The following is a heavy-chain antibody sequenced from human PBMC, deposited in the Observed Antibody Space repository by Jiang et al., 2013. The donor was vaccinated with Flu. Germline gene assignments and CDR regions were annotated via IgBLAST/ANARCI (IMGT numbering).Heavy chain of an antibody. CDR1: GDTFSSYA. Sequence: GAEVKKPGSSVKVSCKASGDTFSSYAVSWVRQAPGQGLEWMGGLIPIFETTNFAQKFQGTLTITADESTSTVYMELSSLRPEDTAVYYCARDSSSEAYPLLLYYFDLWGRGTLVTVSS. D-gene: IGHD2-15*01. CDR2: LIPIFETT. V-gene: IGHV1-69*01. J-gene: IGHJ2*01. CDR3: ARDSSSEAYPLLLYYFDL.